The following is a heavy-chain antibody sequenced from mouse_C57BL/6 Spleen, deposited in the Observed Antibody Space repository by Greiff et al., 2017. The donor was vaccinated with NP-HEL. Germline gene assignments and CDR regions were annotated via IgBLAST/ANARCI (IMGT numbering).Heavy chain of an antibody. CDR1: GFTFSDYG. J-gene: IGHJ1*03. D-gene: IGHD1-1*01. V-gene: IGHV5-17*01. Sequence: EVQRVESGGGLVKPGGSLKLSCAASGFTFSDYGMHWVRQAPEKGLEWVAYISSGSSTIYYADTVKGRFTISRDNAKNTLFLQMTSLRSEDTAMDYCAITTVVATDWYFDVWGTGTTVTVSS. CDR2: ISSGSSTI. CDR3: AITTVVATDWYFDV.